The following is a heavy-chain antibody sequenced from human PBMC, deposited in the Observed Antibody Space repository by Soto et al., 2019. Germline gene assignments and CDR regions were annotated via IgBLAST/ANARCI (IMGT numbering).Heavy chain of an antibody. CDR2: ISYDGSNK. D-gene: IGHD5-18*01. Sequence: QVQLVESGGGVVQPGRFLRLSCAASGFTFSSYAMHWVRQAPGKGLEWVAVISYDGSNKYYADSVKGRFTISRDNSKNTLYLQMNSLRAEDTAVYYCARDVGGIQLWFSFDYWGQGTLVTVSS. V-gene: IGHV3-30-3*01. J-gene: IGHJ4*02. CDR1: GFTFSSYA. CDR3: ARDVGGIQLWFSFDY.